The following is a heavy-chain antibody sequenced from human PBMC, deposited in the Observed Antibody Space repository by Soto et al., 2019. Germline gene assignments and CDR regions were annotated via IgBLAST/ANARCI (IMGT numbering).Heavy chain of an antibody. CDR3: AHRISTPYYYYGMDV. V-gene: IGHV2-5*02. CDR1: GFSLSTSGVG. J-gene: IGHJ6*02. CDR2: IYWDDDK. Sequence: QITLKESGPTLVKPTQTLTLTCTFSGFSLSTSGVGVGWIRQRPGKDLEWLALIYWDDDKCYSPSLKSRLSSTNDTSKNQVVLTMTNMDPVDTATYYCAHRISTPYYYYGMDVWGQGTTVTVSS.